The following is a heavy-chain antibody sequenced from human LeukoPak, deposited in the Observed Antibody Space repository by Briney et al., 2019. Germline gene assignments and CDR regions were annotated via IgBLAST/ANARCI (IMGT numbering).Heavy chain of an antibody. J-gene: IGHJ4*02. D-gene: IGHD6-6*01. V-gene: IGHV4-34*01. CDR2: INHSGST. CDR1: GGSFSGYY. CDR3: ARRRSQFSSSVIRSWPWNY. Sequence: PSETLSLTCAVYGGSFSGYYWSWIRQPPGKGLEWMGEINHSGSTNYNPSLKRRVTISVDTSKNQFSLKLSSVTAADTAVYYCARRRSQFSSSVIRSWPWNYWGQGTLVTVSS.